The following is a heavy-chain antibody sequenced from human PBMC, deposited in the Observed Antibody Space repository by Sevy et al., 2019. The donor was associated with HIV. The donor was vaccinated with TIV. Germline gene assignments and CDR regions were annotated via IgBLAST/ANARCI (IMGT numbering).Heavy chain of an antibody. Sequence: GGSLRLSCAASGFTVSSNYMSWVRQAPGKGLEWVSVFYSGGSTYYADSVKGRLTISRDNSKNTRYLQMNSLRAEDTAVYYCARDSLIGGSSSSEAFDIWGQGTMVTVSS. CDR3: ARDSLIGGSSSSEAFDI. CDR1: GFTVSSNY. D-gene: IGHD6-6*01. J-gene: IGHJ3*02. V-gene: IGHV3-53*01. CDR2: FYSGGST.